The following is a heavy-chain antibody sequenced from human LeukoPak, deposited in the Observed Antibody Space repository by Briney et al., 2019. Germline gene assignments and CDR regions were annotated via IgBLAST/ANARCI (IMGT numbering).Heavy chain of an antibody. Sequence: SETLSLTCTVSGGSISSGSYYWSWIRQPAGKGLEWIGRIYTSGSTNYNPSLKSRVTISVDTSKNQFSLKLSSVTAADTAVYYCARVIVVVPAAIGFENYYYYMDAWGKGTTVTISS. V-gene: IGHV4-61*02. CDR2: IYTSGST. D-gene: IGHD2-2*01. J-gene: IGHJ6*03. CDR1: GGSISSGSYY. CDR3: ARVIVVVPAAIGFENYYYYMDA.